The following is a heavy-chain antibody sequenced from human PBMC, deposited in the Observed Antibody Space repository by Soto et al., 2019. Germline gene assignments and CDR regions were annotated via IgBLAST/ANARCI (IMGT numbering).Heavy chain of an antibody. CDR2: ISYDGSNK. Sequence: QVQLVESGGGVVQPGRSLRLSCAASGFTFSSYAMHWVRQAPGKGLEWVAVISYDGSNKYYADSVKGRFTISRDNSKNKLYLQMNSLRAVDKAVYYCARWRFGELSFDYWGQGTLVTVSS. CDR1: GFTFSSYA. CDR3: ARWRFGELSFDY. D-gene: IGHD3-10*01. J-gene: IGHJ4*02. V-gene: IGHV3-30-3*01.